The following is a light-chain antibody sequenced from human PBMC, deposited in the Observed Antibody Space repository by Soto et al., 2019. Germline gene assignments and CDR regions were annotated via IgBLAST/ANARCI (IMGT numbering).Light chain of an antibody. J-gene: IGKJ5*01. CDR1: QSVSSY. CDR2: DAS. Sequence: EIGLTQSPATLSLSPGERATLSCRASQSVSSYLAWYQQKPGQAPRLLIYDASNRATGIPARFSGSGSGTDFTLTISGLEPEDFAVYYCQQRSNFGQGTRLEIK. CDR3: QQRSN. V-gene: IGKV3-11*01.